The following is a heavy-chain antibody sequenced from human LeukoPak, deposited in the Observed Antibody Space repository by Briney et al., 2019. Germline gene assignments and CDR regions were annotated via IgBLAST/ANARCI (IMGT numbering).Heavy chain of an antibody. J-gene: IGHJ5*02. Sequence: ASVKVSCKASGYTFTSYYMHWVRQAPGQGLEWMGIINPSGGSTGYAQKFQGRVTMTRDTSTSTVYMELSSLRSEDTAVYYCARGGYCSGGSCYLEEAEGWFDPWGQGTLVTVSS. D-gene: IGHD2-15*01. V-gene: IGHV1-46*01. CDR3: ARGGYCSGGSCYLEEAEGWFDP. CDR2: INPSGGST. CDR1: GYTFTSYY.